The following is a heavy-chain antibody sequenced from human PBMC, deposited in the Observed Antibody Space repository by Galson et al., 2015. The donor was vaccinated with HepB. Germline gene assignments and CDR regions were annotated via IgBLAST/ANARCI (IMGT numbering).Heavy chain of an antibody. CDR3: ARGPSSSWIAVAGTSREYNRFDP. CDR2: ISSSSSYI. D-gene: IGHD6-19*01. Sequence: SLRLSCAASGFTFSSYSMNWVRQAPGKGLEWVSSISSSSSYIYYADSVKGRFTISRDNAKNSLYLQMNSLRAEDTAVYYCARGPSSSWIAVAGTSREYNRFDPWGQGTLVTVSS. CDR1: GFTFSSYS. J-gene: IGHJ5*02. V-gene: IGHV3-21*01.